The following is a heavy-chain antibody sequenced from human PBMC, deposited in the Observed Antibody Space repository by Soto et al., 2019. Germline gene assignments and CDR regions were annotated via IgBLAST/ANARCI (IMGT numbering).Heavy chain of an antibody. CDR3: ARDFRDSTGPRGTAAFDI. CDR2: ISSNGGST. V-gene: IGHV3-64*01. D-gene: IGHD6-25*01. CDR1: GFTFSSYA. J-gene: IGHJ3*02. Sequence: GGSLRLSCAASGFTFSSYAMHWVRQAPGKGLEYVSAISSNGGSTYYANSVKGRFTISRDNSKNTLYLQMGSLRAEDMAVYYCARDFRDSTGPRGTAAFDIWGQGTMVTVSS.